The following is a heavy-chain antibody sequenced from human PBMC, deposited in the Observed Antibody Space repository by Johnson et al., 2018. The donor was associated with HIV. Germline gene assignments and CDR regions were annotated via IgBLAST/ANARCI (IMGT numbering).Heavy chain of an antibody. V-gene: IGHV3-30*04. CDR1: GFTFSSYA. D-gene: IGHD4-23*01. Sequence: VQLVESGGGVVQPGRSLRLSCAASGFTFSSYAMHWVRQAPGKGLEWVAVISYAGINKYYADSVKGRFTISRDNAKNSLYLQMNSLRAEDTAMYYCAKSPAKDHGGNSGAFAIWGQGTMGTVSS. CDR3: AKSPAKDHGGNSGAFAI. J-gene: IGHJ3*02. CDR2: ISYAGINK.